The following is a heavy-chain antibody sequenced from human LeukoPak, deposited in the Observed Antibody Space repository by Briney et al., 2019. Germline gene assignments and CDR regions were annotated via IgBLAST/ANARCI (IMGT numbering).Heavy chain of an antibody. D-gene: IGHD3-22*01. Sequence: PSETLSLTCTVSGGSISSSSYYWGWIRQPPGKGLEWIGSIYYSGSTYYNPSLKSRVTLSVDTSKNQFSLKLSFVTAADTAVYYCARLIADYYDSSGYDYWGQGTLVTVSS. J-gene: IGHJ4*02. CDR2: IYYSGST. CDR1: GGSISSSSYY. V-gene: IGHV4-39*01. CDR3: ARLIADYYDSSGYDY.